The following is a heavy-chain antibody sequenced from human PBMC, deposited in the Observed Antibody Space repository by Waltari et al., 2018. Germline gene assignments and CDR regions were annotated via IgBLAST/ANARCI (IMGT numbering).Heavy chain of an antibody. J-gene: IGHJ2*01. Sequence: QVQLVESGGGVVQPGRSLRLSCAPSGFTLSSYAMHWVRKAPGKGGGWVAFISYDGSNKYYADSVKGRFTISRDNSKNTLYLQMNSLRAEDTAVYYCARGGYGETNWYFDLWGRGTLVTVSS. CDR3: ARGGYGETNWYFDL. V-gene: IGHV3-30-3*01. CDR1: GFTLSSYA. D-gene: IGHD5-18*01. CDR2: ISYDGSNK.